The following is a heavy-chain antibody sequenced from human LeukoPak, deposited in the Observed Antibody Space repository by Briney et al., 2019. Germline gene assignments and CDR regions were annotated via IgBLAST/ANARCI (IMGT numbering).Heavy chain of an antibody. CDR1: GGSISSGGYY. D-gene: IGHD2-2*01. CDR3: ARDGDCSSTTCNYGMDV. CDR2: IYYSGST. J-gene: IGHJ6*04. Sequence: PSETLSLTCTVSGGSISSGGYYWSWIRQHPGKGLEWIGYIYYSGSTYYNPSLKSRVTISVDTSKNQFSLKLSSVTAADTAVYYCARDGDCSSTTCNYGMDVWGKGTTVTVSS. V-gene: IGHV4-31*03.